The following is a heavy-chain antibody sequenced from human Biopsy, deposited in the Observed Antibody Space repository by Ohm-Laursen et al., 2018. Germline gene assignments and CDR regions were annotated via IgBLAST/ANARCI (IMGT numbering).Heavy chain of an antibody. CDR2: IPKDSITE. CDR3: ARDRRNWQHFFDY. J-gene: IGHJ4*02. Sequence: SLRLSCAASGFNFSDYYMNWFRRAPGKGLEWIVYIPKDSITEYYVDSVRGRFSISRDNAQKSLYLQMNSLRAEDTAVYYCARDRRNWQHFFDYWGQGTEVIVSS. CDR1: GFNFSDYY. V-gene: IGHV3-11*01. D-gene: IGHD3-3*02.